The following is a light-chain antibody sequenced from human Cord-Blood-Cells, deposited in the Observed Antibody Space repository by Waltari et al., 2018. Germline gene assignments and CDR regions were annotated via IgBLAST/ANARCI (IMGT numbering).Light chain of an antibody. Sequence: EIVLTQSPATLSLSPGERATLSCRASQSVSSYLAWYQQKPGQAPRLLIYDASNRATSFRARFSCSWSETDCTLTLNSLDPEDFAVYYWQQRSNWTPPYGGGTNLEIK. J-gene: IGKJ4*01. CDR3: QQRSNWTPP. CDR1: QSVSSY. CDR2: DAS. V-gene: IGKV3-11*01.